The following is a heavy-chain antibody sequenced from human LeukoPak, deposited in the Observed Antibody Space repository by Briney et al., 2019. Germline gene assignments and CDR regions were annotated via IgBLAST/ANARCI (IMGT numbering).Heavy chain of an antibody. CDR2: ISYDGSNK. D-gene: IGHD6-13*01. Sequence: GGSLRLSCAASGFTFSSYAMHWVRQAPGKGLEWVAVISYDGSNKYYADSVKGRFTISRDNSKNTLYLQMNSLRAEDTAVYYCARYSSWKPPFDYWGQGTLVTVSS. V-gene: IGHV3-30-3*01. CDR3: ARYSSWKPPFDY. J-gene: IGHJ4*02. CDR1: GFTFSSYA.